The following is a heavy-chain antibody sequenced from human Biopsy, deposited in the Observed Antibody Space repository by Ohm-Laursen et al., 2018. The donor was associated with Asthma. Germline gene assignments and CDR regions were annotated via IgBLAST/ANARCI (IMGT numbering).Heavy chain of an antibody. D-gene: IGHD5-18*01. CDR3: ARDFVDSAMDYFDY. Sequence: SDTLSLTCTVSGGSVSSGSHYWSWIRQPPGKGLEWIGYISYSGSTNYNPSLKSRVTISVDTFKNQFSLKLSSVTAADTAVYYCARDFVDSAMDYFDYWGQGTLVTVSS. V-gene: IGHV4-61*01. CDR2: ISYSGST. J-gene: IGHJ4*02. CDR1: GGSVSSGSHY.